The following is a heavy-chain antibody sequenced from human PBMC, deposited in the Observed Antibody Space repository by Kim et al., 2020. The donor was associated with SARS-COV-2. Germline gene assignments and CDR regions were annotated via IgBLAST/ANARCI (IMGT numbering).Heavy chain of an antibody. D-gene: IGHD2-21*02. CDR1: GFTFSSYS. V-gene: IGHV3-21*01. CDR2: ISSSSSYI. CDR3: ARGASDSPMARGS. Sequence: GGSLRLSCAASGFTFSSYSMNWVRQAPGKGLEWVSSISSSSSYIYYADSVKGRFTISRDNAKNSLYLQMNSLRAEDTAVYYCARGASDSPMARGSWGQGTLVNGSS. J-gene: IGHJ4*02.